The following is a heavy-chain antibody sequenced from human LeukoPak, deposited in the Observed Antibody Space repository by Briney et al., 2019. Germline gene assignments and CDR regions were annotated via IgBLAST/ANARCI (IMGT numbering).Heavy chain of an antibody. CDR1: GGSISSYY. D-gene: IGHD6-6*01. V-gene: IGHV4-4*07. CDR3: ARIAARPVYYYYMDV. CDR2: IYTSGST. J-gene: IGHJ6*03. Sequence: SETLSLTCTVSGGSISSYYWSWIRQPAGKGLEGIGRIYTSGSTNYNPSLKSRVTMSVDTSKNQFSLKLSSVTAADTAVYYCARIAARPVYYYYMDVWGKGTTVTVSS.